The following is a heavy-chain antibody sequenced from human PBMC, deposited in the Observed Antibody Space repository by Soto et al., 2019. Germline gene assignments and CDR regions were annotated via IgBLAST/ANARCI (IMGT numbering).Heavy chain of an antibody. CDR2: IDWDDDK. Sequence: ESGPTLVNPTQALTLTCTFSGFSLSTSGMCVSWKRQPPGKALEWLARIDWDDDKYYSTSLKTRLTISKDTSKIQVVLTMTNMDPVDTATYYCARMLTRRRGNAYYFDYWGQGTLVTVSS. D-gene: IGHD4-4*01. CDR3: ARMLTRRRGNAYYFDY. CDR1: GFSLSTSGMC. V-gene: IGHV2-70*11. J-gene: IGHJ4*02.